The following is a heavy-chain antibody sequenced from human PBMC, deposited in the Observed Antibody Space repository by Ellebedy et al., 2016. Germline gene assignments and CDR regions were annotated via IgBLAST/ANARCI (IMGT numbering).Heavy chain of an antibody. CDR1: GYSFTSYW. Sequence: GESLKISCKGSGYSFTSYWISWVRQMPGKGLEWMGRIDPSDSYTNYNPSFQGHVTISADKSISTAYLQWSSLKASDTAMYYCARQEGGDRFYWGQGTLVTVSS. CDR2: IDPSDSYT. CDR3: ARQEGGDRFY. D-gene: IGHD3-16*01. J-gene: IGHJ4*02. V-gene: IGHV5-10-1*01.